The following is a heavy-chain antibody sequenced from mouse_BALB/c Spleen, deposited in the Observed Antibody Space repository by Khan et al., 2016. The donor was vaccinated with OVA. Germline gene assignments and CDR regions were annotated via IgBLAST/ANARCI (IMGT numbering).Heavy chain of an antibody. J-gene: IGHJ3*01. CDR1: GDSITSGY. Sequence: EVQLLESGPSLVKPSQTLSLTCSVTGDSITSGYWNWIRKFPGNKLEYMGYIIYTGYTYYNPSLKSRIPITRHTSKNPYYLQLSSVTDEDTATYYCARSTYRYAFVYWGQGTLVTVSA. D-gene: IGHD2-12*01. CDR2: IIYTGYT. CDR3: ARSTYRYAFVY. V-gene: IGHV3-8*02.